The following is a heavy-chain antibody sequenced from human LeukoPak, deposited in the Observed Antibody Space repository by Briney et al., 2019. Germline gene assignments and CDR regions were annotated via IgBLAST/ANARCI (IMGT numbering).Heavy chain of an antibody. CDR3: VRSAFHAGSGNYYDY. Sequence: GGSLRLSCTASGCTFSSYTMSWVRQAPGKGLKWVSTITTGGPNTYYADSVKGRFTISRDNAENTLYLQMNSLRVEDTAVYYCVRSAFHAGSGNYYDYWGQGTLVTVSS. J-gene: IGHJ4*02. CDR2: ITTGGPNT. CDR1: GCTFSSYT. V-gene: IGHV3-23*01. D-gene: IGHD3-22*01.